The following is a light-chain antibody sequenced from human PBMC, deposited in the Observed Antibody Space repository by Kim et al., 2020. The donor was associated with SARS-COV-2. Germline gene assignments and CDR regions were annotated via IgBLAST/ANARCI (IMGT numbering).Light chain of an antibody. CDR1: NVESKA. Sequence: SYELTQPPSVSVAPGKTADIPWGGNNVESKAVHWYQQKPGQAPVLVIFYNSDRPSGIPERFSGSSSGNTATLTITRVEAGDEADYYCQVWDSTSDHPNWVFGGGTQLTVL. V-gene: IGLV3-21*04. CDR3: QVWDSTSDHPNWV. J-gene: IGLJ3*02. CDR2: YNS.